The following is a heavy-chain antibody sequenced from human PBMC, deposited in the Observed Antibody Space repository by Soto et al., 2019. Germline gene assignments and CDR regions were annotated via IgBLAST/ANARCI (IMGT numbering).Heavy chain of an antibody. CDR3: VRAPFRAGLDH. Sequence: SSETLSLTCAVYGGCFSGYYWSWIRQPPGKGLEWIGEINHSGSTNYNPSLKSRVTISVDTSKNQFSLKLSSVTAADTAVYYCVRAPFRAGLDHRGQGTLVTVSS. J-gene: IGHJ4*02. D-gene: IGHD3-10*01. V-gene: IGHV4-34*01. CDR2: INHSGST. CDR1: GGCFSGYY.